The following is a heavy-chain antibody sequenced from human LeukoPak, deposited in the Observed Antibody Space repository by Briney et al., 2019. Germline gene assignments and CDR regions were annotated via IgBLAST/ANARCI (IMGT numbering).Heavy chain of an antibody. Sequence: GGSLRLSCAASGFTFSSYGMHWVRQAPGKGPEWVAVIWYDGSNKYYADSVKGRFTISRDNSKNTLYLQMNSLRAEDTAVYYCARGEDQGYCSSTSCPPLYYYYGMDVWGQGTTVTVSS. CDR1: GFTFSSYG. V-gene: IGHV3-33*01. CDR3: ARGEDQGYCSSTSCPPLYYYYGMDV. CDR2: IWYDGSNK. J-gene: IGHJ6*02. D-gene: IGHD2-2*01.